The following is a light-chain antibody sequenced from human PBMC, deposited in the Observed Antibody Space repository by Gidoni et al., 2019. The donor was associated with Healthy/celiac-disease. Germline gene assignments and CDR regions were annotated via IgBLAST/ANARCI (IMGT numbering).Light chain of an antibody. CDR3: KKSYTTPWT. CDR1: QSISTY. Sequence: DIQMTQSPSSLSACVGDRVTISCRASQSISTYLKWYQQKPGEAPKLLIYAASSLQSGVPSRFSGSGSGKEFILTISSLLPEHFATYFCKKSYTTPWTFGQGTKVEI. V-gene: IGKV1-39*01. CDR2: AAS. J-gene: IGKJ1*01.